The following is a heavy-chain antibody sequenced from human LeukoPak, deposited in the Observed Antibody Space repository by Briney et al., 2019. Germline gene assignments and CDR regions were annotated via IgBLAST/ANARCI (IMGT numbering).Heavy chain of an antibody. CDR3: ARGKRRFDS. V-gene: IGHV3-11*01. Sequence: GGSLRLSCAASGFAFNESYMTWIRQAPGKGLEWVGYISGRSFSIHYADSVQGRFTISRDNPTNSLFLHMSSLRADDTAVYFCARGKRRFDSWGQGTLVTVSS. CDR2: ISGRSFSI. J-gene: IGHJ5*01. CDR1: GFAFNESY.